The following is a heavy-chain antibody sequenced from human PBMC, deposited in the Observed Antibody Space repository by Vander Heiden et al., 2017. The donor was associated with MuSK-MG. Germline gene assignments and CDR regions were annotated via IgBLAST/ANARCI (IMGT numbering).Heavy chain of an antibody. Sequence: QVQLVESGGGVVQPGRSLRLSCAASGFTSSSYAMHWVRQAPGKGLEWVAVISYDGSNKYYADSVKGRFTISRDNSKNTLYLQMNSLRAEDTAVYYCARDRNYDSSGRGIFGYWGQGTLVTVSS. CDR2: ISYDGSNK. V-gene: IGHV3-30-3*01. CDR3: ARDRNYDSSGRGIFGY. J-gene: IGHJ4*02. CDR1: GFTSSSYA. D-gene: IGHD3-22*01.